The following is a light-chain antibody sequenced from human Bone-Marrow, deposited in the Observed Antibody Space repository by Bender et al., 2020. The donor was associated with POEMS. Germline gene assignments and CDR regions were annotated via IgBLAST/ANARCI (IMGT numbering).Light chain of an antibody. CDR2: DVT. V-gene: IGLV2-14*02. CDR3: SSFAGSKILL. CDR1: SSDVGSYDV. Sequence: QSALTQPASVSGSPGQSITISCTGTSSDVGSYDVVSWYQQHPGKAPKVMIYDVTKRPSGVSDRFSGSKSGNTASLTVSGLQADDEADYYCSSFAGSKILLFGGGTTLTVL. J-gene: IGLJ2*01.